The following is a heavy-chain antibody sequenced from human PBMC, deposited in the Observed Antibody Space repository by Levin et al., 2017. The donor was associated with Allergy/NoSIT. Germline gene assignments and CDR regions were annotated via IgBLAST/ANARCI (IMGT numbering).Heavy chain of an antibody. D-gene: IGHD5/OR15-5a*01. CDR3: AREQLLVSYSNAFDI. CDR1: GFTFSSYE. V-gene: IGHV3-48*03. Sequence: GGSLRLSCAASGFTFSSYEMNWVRQAPGKGLEWVSYISSSGSTIYYADSVKGRFTISRDNAKNSLYLQMNSLRAEDTAVYYCAREQLLVSYSNAFDIWGQGTMVTVSS. J-gene: IGHJ3*02. CDR2: ISSSGSTI.